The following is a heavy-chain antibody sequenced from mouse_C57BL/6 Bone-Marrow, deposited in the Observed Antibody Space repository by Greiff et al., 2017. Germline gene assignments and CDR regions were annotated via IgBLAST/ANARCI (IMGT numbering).Heavy chain of an antibody. Sequence: EVQLQQSGPELVKPGASVKISCKASGYTFTDYYMNWVKQSHGKSLEWIGDINPNNGGTSYNQKFKGKATLTVDKSSSTAYMELRSLTSEDSAVYYCARSPPITTCFDYWGQGTTLTVSS. CDR3: ARSPPITTCFDY. CDR1: GYTFTDYY. J-gene: IGHJ2*01. D-gene: IGHD1-1*01. V-gene: IGHV1-26*01. CDR2: INPNNGGT.